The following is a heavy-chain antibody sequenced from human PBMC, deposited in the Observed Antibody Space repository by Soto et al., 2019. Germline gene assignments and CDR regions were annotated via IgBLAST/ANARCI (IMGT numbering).Heavy chain of an antibody. CDR3: ARVSWAYCGGDCQINWFAP. D-gene: IGHD2-21*02. J-gene: IGHJ5*02. V-gene: IGHV3-13*01. CDR2: IGTAGDT. Sequence: PGGSLRLSCAASGFTFSSYDMHWVRQATGKGLEWVSAIGTAGDTYYPGSVKGRFTISRENAKNSLYLQMNSLRAGDTAVYYCARVSWAYCGGDCQINWFAPWGQGTMVAVSS. CDR1: GFTFSSYD.